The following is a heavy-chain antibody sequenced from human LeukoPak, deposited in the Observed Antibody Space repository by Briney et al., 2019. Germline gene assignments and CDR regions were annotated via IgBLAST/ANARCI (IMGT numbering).Heavy chain of an antibody. J-gene: IGHJ4*01. CDR2: TYYTSKWYN. CDR3: AGGQWLVAYFDY. V-gene: IGHV6-1*01. D-gene: IGHD6-19*01. CDR1: GDSVSSSSAA. Sequence: SQTLSLTCAISGDSVSSSSAAWNWIRQSPSRGLEWLGRTYYTSKWYNDYAISVKSRITINPDTSKNQFSLQLNSVTPEDTAVYYCAGGQWLVAYFDYWGQGTLVTVSS.